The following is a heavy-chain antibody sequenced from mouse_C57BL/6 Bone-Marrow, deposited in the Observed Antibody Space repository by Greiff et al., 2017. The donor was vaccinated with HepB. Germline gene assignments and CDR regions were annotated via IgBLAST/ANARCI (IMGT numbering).Heavy chain of an antibody. CDR2: IDPENGDT. D-gene: IGHD1-1*01. J-gene: IGHJ2*01. CDR1: GFNIKDDY. V-gene: IGHV14-4*01. Sequence: VQLQQSGAELVRPGASVKLSCTASGFNIKDDYMHWVKQRPEQGLEWIGWIDPENGDTEYASKFQGKATITADTSSNTAYLQLSSLISEDTAVYYCTPYYYGSAWGQGTTLTVSS. CDR3: TPYYYGSA.